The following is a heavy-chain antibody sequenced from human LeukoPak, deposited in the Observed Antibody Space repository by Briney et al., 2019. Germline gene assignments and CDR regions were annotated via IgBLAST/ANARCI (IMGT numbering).Heavy chain of an antibody. J-gene: IGHJ4*02. V-gene: IGHV4-39*01. CDR2: IYYSGST. D-gene: IGHD3-16*02. CDR1: GFTFSSYA. Sequence: GSLRLSCAASGFTFSSYAMSWVRQPPGKGLEWIGSIYYSGSTYYNPSLKSRVTISVDTSKNQFSLKLSSVTAADTAVYYCARHRGYDYVWGSYRYIGVIDYWGQGTLVTVSS. CDR3: ARHRGYDYVWGSYRYIGVIDY.